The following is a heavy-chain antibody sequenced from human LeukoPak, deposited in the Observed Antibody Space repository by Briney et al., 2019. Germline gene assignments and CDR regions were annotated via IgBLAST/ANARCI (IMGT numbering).Heavy chain of an antibody. J-gene: IGHJ4*02. Sequence: PGGSLRLSCAASGFTFSSYAMTWVRQAPGKGLEWVSVISGSGGSTYYADSVKGRFTISRDNSKSTVYLQMNSLRVEDTAVYYCVKRQCSGGSCYFIDYWGQGTLVTVSS. CDR1: GFTFSSYA. D-gene: IGHD2-15*01. V-gene: IGHV3-23*01. CDR3: VKRQCSGGSCYFIDY. CDR2: ISGSGGST.